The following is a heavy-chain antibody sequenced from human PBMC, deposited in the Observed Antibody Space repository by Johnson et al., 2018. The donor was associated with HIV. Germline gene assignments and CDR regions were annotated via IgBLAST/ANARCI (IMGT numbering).Heavy chain of an antibody. CDR2: INWNGGTT. CDR1: GFTFSSYG. CDR3: ARGAYYDDSSGGNDAFDI. Sequence: MLLVESGGGLVQPGGSLRLSCAASGFTFSSYGMSWVRQAPGKGLEWVSGINWNGGTTGYADSVKGRFTISRDNAKNSLYLQMNSLRAEDTALYYCARGAYYDDSSGGNDAFDIWGRGTMVTVSS. D-gene: IGHD3-22*01. V-gene: IGHV3-20*04. J-gene: IGHJ3*02.